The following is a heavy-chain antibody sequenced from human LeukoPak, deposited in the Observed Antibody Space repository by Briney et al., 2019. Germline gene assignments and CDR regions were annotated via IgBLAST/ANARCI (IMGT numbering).Heavy chain of an antibody. CDR2: IIPILGIA. D-gene: IGHD6-25*01. V-gene: IGHV1-69*04. J-gene: IGHJ1*01. Sequence: SVKVSFKASGGTFSSYAISWVRQAPGQGLEWMGRIIPILGIANYAQKFQGRVTITADKSTSTAYMELSSLRSEDTAVYYCARDQRGFQHWGQGTLVTVSS. CDR1: GGTFSSYA. CDR3: ARDQRGFQH.